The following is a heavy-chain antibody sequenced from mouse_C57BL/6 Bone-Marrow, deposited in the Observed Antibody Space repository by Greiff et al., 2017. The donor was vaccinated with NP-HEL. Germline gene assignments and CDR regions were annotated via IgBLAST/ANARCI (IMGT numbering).Heavy chain of an antibody. J-gene: IGHJ2*01. CDR2: IDPSDSYT. Sequence: QVQLQQPGAELVRPGTSVKLSCKASGYTFTSYWMHWVKQRPGQGLEWIGVIDPSDSYTNYNQKFKGKATLTVDTSSSTAYMQLSSLTSEDSAVYYCARWHYYYGSWDFDYWGQGTTLTVSS. CDR1: GYTFTSYW. V-gene: IGHV1-59*01. D-gene: IGHD1-1*01. CDR3: ARWHYYYGSWDFDY.